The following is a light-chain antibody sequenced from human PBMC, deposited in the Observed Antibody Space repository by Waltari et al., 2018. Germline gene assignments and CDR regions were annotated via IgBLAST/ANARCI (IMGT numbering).Light chain of an antibody. V-gene: IGKV3-20*01. Sequence: EIVLTQSPGTLSLSPGERATLSCRASQSVSSSYLAWYQQKPGQAPRLLIYGASSSATGIPDRCSGSGSGTDFTLTISRLEPEDFAVYYCQQYGSSHTFGQGTKLEIK. CDR2: GAS. J-gene: IGKJ2*01. CDR1: QSVSSSY. CDR3: QQYGSSHT.